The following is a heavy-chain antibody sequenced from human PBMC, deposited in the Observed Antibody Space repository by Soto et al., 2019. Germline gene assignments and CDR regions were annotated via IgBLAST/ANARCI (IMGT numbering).Heavy chain of an antibody. D-gene: IGHD3-10*01. CDR1: GFTFTSYD. CDR3: ARGGYYYGSGSYVRGPYGMDV. J-gene: IGHJ6*02. Sequence: ASVKVSCKASGFTFTSYDINWVRQATGQGLEWMGWMNPNSGNTGYAQKFQGRVTMTRNTSISTAYMELSSLRSEDTAVYYCARGGYYYGSGSYVRGPYGMDVWGQGTTVTVSS. V-gene: IGHV1-8*01. CDR2: MNPNSGNT.